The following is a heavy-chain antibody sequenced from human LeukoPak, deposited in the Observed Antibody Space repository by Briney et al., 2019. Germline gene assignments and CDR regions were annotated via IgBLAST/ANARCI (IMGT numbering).Heavy chain of an antibody. CDR1: GFTFSNYS. CDR3: ARDGYCSGGSCFNI. CDR2: ISSSSSYI. Sequence: PGGSLRLSCAASGFTFSNYSMNWVRQAPGKGLEWVSSISSSSSYIYYADSVKGRFTISRDNAKNSLYLQMNSLRAEDTAVYYCARDGYCSGGSCFNIWGQGTMVTVSS. D-gene: IGHD2-15*01. J-gene: IGHJ3*02. V-gene: IGHV3-21*01.